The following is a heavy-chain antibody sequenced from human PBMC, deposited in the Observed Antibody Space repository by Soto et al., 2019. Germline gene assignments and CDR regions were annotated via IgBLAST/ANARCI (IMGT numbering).Heavy chain of an antibody. CDR1: GYSFINYW. V-gene: IGHV5-51*01. Sequence: PGESLKISCQVSGYSFINYWVAWVRQMPGKGLEWMGFIYPGDSDTRYSPSFQGQVIISADKSINTAYLQWRDLRASDTAIYYCARQPDWRAAQVAMDVWGQGTAVSVSS. D-gene: IGHD6-13*01. CDR3: ARQPDWRAAQVAMDV. CDR2: IYPGDSDT. J-gene: IGHJ6*02.